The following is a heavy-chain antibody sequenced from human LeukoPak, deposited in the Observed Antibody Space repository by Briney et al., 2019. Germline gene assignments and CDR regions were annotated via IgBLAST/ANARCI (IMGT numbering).Heavy chain of an antibody. Sequence: WGTLSLSCAAYGFTFSSYGMHWVRQAPGKGLEWVAFIRYDGSNKYYADSVKGRFTISRDNSKNPLYLQMNSLRDEDTAVYYCAKDLKGIAAAGTDWFDPWGQGTLVTVSS. J-gene: IGHJ5*02. CDR3: AKDLKGIAAAGTDWFDP. CDR1: GFTFSSYG. CDR2: IRYDGSNK. D-gene: IGHD6-13*01. V-gene: IGHV3-30*02.